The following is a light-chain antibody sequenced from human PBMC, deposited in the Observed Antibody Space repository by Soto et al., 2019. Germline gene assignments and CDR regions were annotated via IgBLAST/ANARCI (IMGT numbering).Light chain of an antibody. CDR3: QQRMDWPLT. Sequence: EIVLTQSPGTLSLSPGARATFSCRASQGVSSNYLAWYQQKPGQAPRLLIYGAFKRATGIPDRFSGSGSGTHFTLTISRVDSDDFAVYYCQQRMDWPLTFGGGKRLEIK. V-gene: IGKV3-20*01. J-gene: IGKJ5*01. CDR2: GAF. CDR1: QGVSSNY.